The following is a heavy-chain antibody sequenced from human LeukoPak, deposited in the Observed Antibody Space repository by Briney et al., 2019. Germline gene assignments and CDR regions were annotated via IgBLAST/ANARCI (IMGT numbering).Heavy chain of an antibody. V-gene: IGHV1-69*04. CDR2: IIPILGIA. Sequence: SVKVSCKASGGTFSSYAISWVRQAPGQGLEWMGRIIPILGIANYAQKFQGRVTITADKSTSTAYMELSSLRSEDTAVYYCARENPDSSGYYYYFDYWGQGTLVTVSS. CDR3: ARENPDSSGYYYYFDY. J-gene: IGHJ4*02. CDR1: GGTFSSYA. D-gene: IGHD3-22*01.